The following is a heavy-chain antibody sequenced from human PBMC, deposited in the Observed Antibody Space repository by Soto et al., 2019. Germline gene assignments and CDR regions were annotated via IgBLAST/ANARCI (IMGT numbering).Heavy chain of an antibody. CDR2: IDPSDSYT. D-gene: IGHD2-2*01. CDR3: ARHGYCSSTSCYAAVEAFDI. V-gene: IGHV5-10-1*01. CDR1: GYSFTSYW. J-gene: IGHJ3*02. Sequence: GEALKISCKGSGYSFTSYWISWARQMPGKGLEWMGRIDPSDSYTNYSPSFQGHVTISADKSISTAYLQWSSLKASDTAMYYCARHGYCSSTSCYAAVEAFDIWGQGTMVNVSS.